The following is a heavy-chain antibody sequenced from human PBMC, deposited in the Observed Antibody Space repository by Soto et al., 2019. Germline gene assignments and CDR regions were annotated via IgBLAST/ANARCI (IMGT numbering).Heavy chain of an antibody. Sequence: QVQLVQSGAEVKKPGASVKVSCKASGYTFTSYDINWVRQATGQGLEWMGWMNPNSGNTGYAQKFQGRVTMTRNTSISTAYMELSRLRSEDTAVYYCARGFRLYYDFWSGYTGDAFDIWGQGTMVTVSS. V-gene: IGHV1-8*01. D-gene: IGHD3-3*01. CDR2: MNPNSGNT. CDR1: GYTFTSYD. J-gene: IGHJ3*02. CDR3: ARGFRLYYDFWSGYTGDAFDI.